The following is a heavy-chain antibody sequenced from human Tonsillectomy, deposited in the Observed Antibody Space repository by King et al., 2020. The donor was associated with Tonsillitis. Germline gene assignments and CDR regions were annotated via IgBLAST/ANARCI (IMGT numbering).Heavy chain of an antibody. V-gene: IGHV3-23*04. CDR3: AKDTMDYDILTGYYEGGYFDY. CDR2: ISGSGGST. Sequence: VQLVESGGGLVQPGGSLRLSCAASGFTFSSYAMSWVRQAPGKGLEWVSAISGSGGSTYYADSVKGRFTISRENSKNTLYLQMNSLRAEDTAVYYCAKDTMDYDILTGYYEGGYFDYWGQGTLVTVSS. CDR1: GFTFSSYA. J-gene: IGHJ4*02. D-gene: IGHD3-9*01.